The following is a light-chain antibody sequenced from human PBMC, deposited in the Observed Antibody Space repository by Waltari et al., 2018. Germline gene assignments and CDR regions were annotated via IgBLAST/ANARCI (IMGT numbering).Light chain of an antibody. J-gene: IGKJ1*01. CDR3: QQYGSSPWT. V-gene: IGKV3-20*01. CDR1: QSVSSSY. CDR2: GAS. Sequence: EIVLTQSPGTLSLSPGERATLSCRASQSVSSSYLAWYQQKTGQAPRLLISGASSRATGIPDRFSGSGSGTDFTLTISRLEPEDFAVYYCQQYGSSPWTFGQGTKVEIK.